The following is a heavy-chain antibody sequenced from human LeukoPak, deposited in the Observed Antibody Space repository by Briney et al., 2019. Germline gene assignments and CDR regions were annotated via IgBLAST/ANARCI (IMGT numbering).Heavy chain of an antibody. J-gene: IGHJ5*02. D-gene: IGHD3-10*01. CDR2: INHSGST. V-gene: IGHV4-34*01. CDR3: ARSGSGSLNWFDP. Sequence: SETLSLICAVYGGSFSGYYWSWIRQPPGKGLEWIGEINHSGSTNYNPSLKSRVTISVDASKNQFSLKLSSVTAADTAVYYCARSGSGSLNWFDPWGQGTLVTVSS. CDR1: GGSFSGYY.